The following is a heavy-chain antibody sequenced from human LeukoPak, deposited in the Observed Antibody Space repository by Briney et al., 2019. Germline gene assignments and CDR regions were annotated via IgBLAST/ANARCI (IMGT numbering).Heavy chain of an antibody. CDR1: GGTFSSYA. D-gene: IGHD6-13*01. Sequence: ASVKVSFKASGGTFSSYAISWVRQAPGQGLEWMGGIIPIFGTANYAQKFQGRVTITADESTSTAYMELSSLRSEDTAVYYCARVVIAAAGTGFDPWGQGTLVTVSS. CDR2: IIPIFGTA. J-gene: IGHJ5*02. V-gene: IGHV1-69*13. CDR3: ARVVIAAAGTGFDP.